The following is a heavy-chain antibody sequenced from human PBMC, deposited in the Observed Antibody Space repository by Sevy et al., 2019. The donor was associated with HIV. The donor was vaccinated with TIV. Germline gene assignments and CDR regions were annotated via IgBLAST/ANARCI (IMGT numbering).Heavy chain of an antibody. CDR3: AKTSPRYDILTGYYNY. V-gene: IGHV3-23*01. CDR1: GFTFSSYA. Sequence: GGSLRLSCAASGFTFSSYAMSWVRQAPGKGLEWVSAISGSGGSTYYADSVKGRFTISRDNSKNTLYLQMNSLRAEDTAVSYCAKTSPRYDILTGYYNYRGQGTLVTVSS. J-gene: IGHJ4*02. CDR2: ISGSGGST. D-gene: IGHD3-9*01.